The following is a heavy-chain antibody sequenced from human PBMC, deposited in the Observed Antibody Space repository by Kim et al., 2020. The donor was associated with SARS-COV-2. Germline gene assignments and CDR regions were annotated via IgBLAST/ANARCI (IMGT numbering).Heavy chain of an antibody. CDR3: AKGIWGSGYYYYYYYMDV. D-gene: IGHD3-16*01. Sequence: KGRFHISRKNAKNSLYLQMNSLRAEDTALYYCAKGIWGSGYYYYYYYMDVWGKGTTVTVSS. J-gene: IGHJ6*03. V-gene: IGHV3-9*01.